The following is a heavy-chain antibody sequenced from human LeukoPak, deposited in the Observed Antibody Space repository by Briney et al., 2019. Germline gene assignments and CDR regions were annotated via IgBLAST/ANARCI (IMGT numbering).Heavy chain of an antibody. Sequence: GGSLRLSCAASGFTFSSYSMNWVRQASGKGLEWVSSISSSSSYIYYADSVKGRFTISRDNAKNSLYLQMNSLRAEDTAVYYCARDFDYYGSGSYYSLDYWGQGTLVTVSS. CDR3: ARDFDYYGSGSYYSLDY. CDR2: ISSSSSYI. D-gene: IGHD3-10*01. CDR1: GFTFSSYS. J-gene: IGHJ4*02. V-gene: IGHV3-21*01.